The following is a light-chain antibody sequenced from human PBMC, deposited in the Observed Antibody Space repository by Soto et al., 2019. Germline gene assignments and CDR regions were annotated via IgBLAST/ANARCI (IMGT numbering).Light chain of an antibody. V-gene: IGLV2-14*01. Sequence: QSALTQPASVSGSPGQSITISCTGSSTDVGGYNYVSWYQQHPGKAPKVMIYEVSNRPSGVSNRFSGSKSGNTASLTISGPQAEDEADYYCSSYTSSSTYVFGTGPKVTV. J-gene: IGLJ1*01. CDR1: STDVGGYNY. CDR2: EVS. CDR3: SSYTSSSTYV.